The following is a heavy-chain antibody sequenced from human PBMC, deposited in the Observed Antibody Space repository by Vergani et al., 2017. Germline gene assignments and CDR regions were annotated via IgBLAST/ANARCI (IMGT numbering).Heavy chain of an antibody. CDR2: IYHSGST. Sequence: QVQLQESGPGLVKPSGTLSLTCAVSGGSISSSNWWSWVRQPPGKGLEWIGEIYHSGSTNYNPSLKSRVTISVDTSKNQFSLKLSSVTAADTAVYYCAREAYCSSTSCSPSGMDVWGQGTTVTVSS. V-gene: IGHV4-4*02. D-gene: IGHD2-2*01. CDR3: AREAYCSSTSCSPSGMDV. CDR1: GGSISSSNW. J-gene: IGHJ6*02.